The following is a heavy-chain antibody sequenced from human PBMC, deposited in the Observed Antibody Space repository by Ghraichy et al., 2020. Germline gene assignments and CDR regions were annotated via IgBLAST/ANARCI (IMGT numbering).Heavy chain of an antibody. J-gene: IGHJ5*02. V-gene: IGHV1-18*01. CDR2: ISAYNGNT. D-gene: IGHD5-24*01. Sequence: ASVKVSCKASGYTFTSYGISWVRQAPGQGLEWMGWISAYNGNTNYAQKLQGRVTMTTDTSTSTAYMELRSLRSDDTAVYYCARWGDGYNSPYNWFDPWGQGTLVTVSS. CDR3: ARWGDGYNSPYNWFDP. CDR1: GYTFTSYG.